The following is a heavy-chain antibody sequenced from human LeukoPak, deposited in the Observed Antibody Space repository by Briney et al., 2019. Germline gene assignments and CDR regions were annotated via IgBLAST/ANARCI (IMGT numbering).Heavy chain of an antibody. CDR2: ISGSSTYV. V-gene: IGHV3-21*06. Sequence: GGSLRLSCAASGFTFSSYSMSWVRQAPGKGLEWVSSISGSSTYVYYADSMRGRFTISRDDAKNSLYLQMTSLRAEDTAVYYCARGVSGRYYDFDYWGQGTLVTVSS. CDR3: ARGVSGRYYDFDY. CDR1: GFTFSSYS. J-gene: IGHJ4*02. D-gene: IGHD1-26*01.